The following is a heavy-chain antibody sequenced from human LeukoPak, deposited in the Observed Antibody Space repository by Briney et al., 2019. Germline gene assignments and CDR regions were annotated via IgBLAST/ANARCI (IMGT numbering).Heavy chain of an antibody. V-gene: IGHV4-39*07. CDR2: IYYSGST. CDR3: ARASYSYDISGWVPFDY. Sequence: SETLSLTCTVSGGSISSSSYYWGWIRQPPGKGLEWIGSIYYSGSTYYNPSLKSRVTISGDTSENQFSLRLSSVTAADTAVYYCARASYSYDISGWVPFDYWGQGTLVTVSS. D-gene: IGHD3-22*01. J-gene: IGHJ4*02. CDR1: GGSISSSSYY.